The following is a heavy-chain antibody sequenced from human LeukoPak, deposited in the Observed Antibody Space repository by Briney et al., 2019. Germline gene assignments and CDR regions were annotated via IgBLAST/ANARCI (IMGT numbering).Heavy chain of an antibody. CDR1: GYTFTSYY. J-gene: IGHJ5*02. CDR3: ARGGSGGKDWFDP. Sequence: ASVKVSCKASGYTFTSYYMHWVRQPPGQGLEWMGIITPSGGSTSYAQKFRGRVTMTTDTSTSTVYMELSSLRSEDTAVYYCARGGSGGKDWFDPWGQGTLVTVSS. D-gene: IGHD5-12*01. CDR2: ITPSGGST. V-gene: IGHV1-46*01.